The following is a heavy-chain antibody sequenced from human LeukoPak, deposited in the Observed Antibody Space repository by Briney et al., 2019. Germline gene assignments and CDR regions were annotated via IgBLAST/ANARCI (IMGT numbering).Heavy chain of an antibody. Sequence: ASVKVSCKASGYTFTSYDINWVRQATGQGLEWMGWINPNSGNTGYAQKFQGRVTMTRNTSISTAYMELSSLRSEDTAVYYCARSPTIFGVVIRLQNWFDPWGQGTLVTVSS. V-gene: IGHV1-8*01. CDR1: GYTFTSYD. CDR2: INPNSGNT. CDR3: ARSPTIFGVVIRLQNWFDP. J-gene: IGHJ5*02. D-gene: IGHD3-3*01.